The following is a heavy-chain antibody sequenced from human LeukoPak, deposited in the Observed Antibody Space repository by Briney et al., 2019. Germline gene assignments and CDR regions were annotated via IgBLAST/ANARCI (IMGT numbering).Heavy chain of an antibody. V-gene: IGHV3-30*18. CDR2: ISYDGSNK. J-gene: IGHJ4*02. D-gene: IGHD1-26*01. Sequence: PGGSLRLSCAASGFTFSTYGMHWVRQAPGKGLEWVAVISYDGSNKYYADSVKGRFTISRDNSKNTLYLQMNSLRAEDTAVYYCAKPKSGSYAYWGQGTLVTVSS. CDR3: AKPKSGSYAY. CDR1: GFTFSTYG.